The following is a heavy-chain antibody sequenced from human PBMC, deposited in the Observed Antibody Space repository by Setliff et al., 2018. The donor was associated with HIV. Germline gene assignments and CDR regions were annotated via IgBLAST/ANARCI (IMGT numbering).Heavy chain of an antibody. CDR3: VRGVQSPPHYSYYYMDV. V-gene: IGHV1-69*10. Sequence: SVKVSCKASGYTFTSYGISWVRQAPGQGLEWVGWIIPILGVANYAQRFQGKVTITADKSTSTAYMELTSLRFDDTAMYYCVRGVQSPPHYSYYYMDVWGEGTMVTVSS. J-gene: IGHJ6*03. D-gene: IGHD3-3*01. CDR2: IIPILGVA. CDR1: GYTFTSYG.